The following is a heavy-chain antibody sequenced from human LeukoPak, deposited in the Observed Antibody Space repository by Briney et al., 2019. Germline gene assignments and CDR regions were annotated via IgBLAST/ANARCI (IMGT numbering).Heavy chain of an antibody. Sequence: SETLSLTCTASGGSITSFYWSWIRQPPGKGLEWIGYIYYSGSTNYNPSLKSRVTISVDTSKNQFSLNLSSVTAADTAVYYCARRGRAQGPLSLWGQGTMVTVSS. CDR1: GGSITSFY. V-gene: IGHV4-59*01. CDR2: IYYSGST. J-gene: IGHJ3*01. D-gene: IGHD2-15*01. CDR3: ARRGRAQGPLSL.